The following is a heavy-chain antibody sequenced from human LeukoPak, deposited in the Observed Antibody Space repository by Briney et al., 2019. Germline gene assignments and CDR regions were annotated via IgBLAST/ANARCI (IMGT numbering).Heavy chain of an antibody. J-gene: IGHJ5*02. V-gene: IGHV1-69*06. Sequence: ASVNVSCKASGGTFSSYAISWVRQAPGQGLEWMGGIIPIFGTANYAQKFQGRVTITADKSTSTAYMELSSLRSEDTAVYYCARDYNYGSGSYYEENWFDPWGQGTLVTVSP. D-gene: IGHD3-10*01. CDR2: IIPIFGTA. CDR1: GGTFSSYA. CDR3: ARDYNYGSGSYYEENWFDP.